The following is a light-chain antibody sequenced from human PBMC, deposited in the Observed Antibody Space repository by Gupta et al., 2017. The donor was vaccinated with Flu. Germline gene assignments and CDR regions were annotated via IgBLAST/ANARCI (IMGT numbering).Light chain of an antibody. CDR3: HQSYSIPNT. CDR2: TAS. Sequence: PSALSASVGDRVTITFRPSQSISSYIHWYQQKPWKAPKLPIYTASTLQSGVPSRFSDSGSVTDFTLTISILQPENFAPYFFHQSYSIPNTFGQGTRLEIK. V-gene: IGKV1-39*01. J-gene: IGKJ5*01. CDR1: QSISSY.